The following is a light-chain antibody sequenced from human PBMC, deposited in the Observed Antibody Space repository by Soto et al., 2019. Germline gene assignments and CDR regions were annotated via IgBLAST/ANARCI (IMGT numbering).Light chain of an antibody. J-gene: IGKJ1*01. Sequence: LVMTQSPDSLAVSLGERATINCKSSQSVLYSSNNKNYLAWYQQKPGQPPKLLIYWASTRESGVPDRFSGSGSGTDFTLTISSLQAEDVAVYYCQQYYSTPPWTFGQGTKVDIK. CDR1: QSVLYSSNNKNY. CDR3: QQYYSTPPWT. V-gene: IGKV4-1*01. CDR2: WAS.